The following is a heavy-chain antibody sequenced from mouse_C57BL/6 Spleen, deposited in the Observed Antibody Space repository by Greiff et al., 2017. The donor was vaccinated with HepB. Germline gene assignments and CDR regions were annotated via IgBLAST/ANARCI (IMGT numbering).Heavy chain of an antibody. Sequence: VQLQQPGTELVKPGASVKLSCKASGYTFTSYWMHWVKQRPGQGLEWIGNINPSNGGTNYNEKFKSKATLTVDKSSSTAYMQISSLTSEDSAVYYCARSFYYYGSPWFADWGQGTLVTVSA. CDR3: ARSFYYYGSPWFAD. D-gene: IGHD1-1*01. CDR2: INPSNGGT. V-gene: IGHV1-53*01. J-gene: IGHJ3*01. CDR1: GYTFTSYW.